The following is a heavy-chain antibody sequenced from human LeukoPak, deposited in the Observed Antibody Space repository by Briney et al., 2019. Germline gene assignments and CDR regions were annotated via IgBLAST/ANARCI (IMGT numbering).Heavy chain of an antibody. CDR2: IRGDNGNT. D-gene: IGHD3-9*01. CDR1: GYTFSNYG. J-gene: IGHJ6*03. CDR3: ARTPMYYDILTGYPHYYYMDV. V-gene: IGHV1-18*01. Sequence: ASVKVSCKASGYTFSNYGISWVRQAPGQGLEWVGWIRGDNGNTNYAQKLQGRVTMTTDTSTSTAYMELRSLRSDDTAVYYCARTPMYYDILTGYPHYYYMDVWGKGTTVTISS.